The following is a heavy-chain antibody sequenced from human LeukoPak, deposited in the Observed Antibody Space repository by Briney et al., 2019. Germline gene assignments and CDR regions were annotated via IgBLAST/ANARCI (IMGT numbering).Heavy chain of an antibody. D-gene: IGHD3-3*01. CDR2: INPNSGGT. CDR3: AREGVYDFWSGHYSALDY. J-gene: IGHJ4*02. V-gene: IGHV1-2*02. CDR1: GYTFTGYY. Sequence: EASVKVSCKASGYTFTGYYMHWVRQAPGQGLEWMGWINPNSGGTNYAQKFQGRVTMTRDTSISTAYMELSRLRSDDTAVYYCAREGVYDFWSGHYSALDYWGQGTLATVSS.